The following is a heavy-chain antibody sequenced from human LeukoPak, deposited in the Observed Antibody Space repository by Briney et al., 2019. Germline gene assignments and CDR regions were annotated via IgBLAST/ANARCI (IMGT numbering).Heavy chain of an antibody. Sequence: SETLSLTCSVASDSISSYYWSWIRQPPGKGLEWIGYIYYSESTNYNPSLKSRVTVSVDTSKNQFSLNLRSVTAADTAVYYCARAGSGWSFDYWGQGTLVTVSS. CDR2: IYYSEST. D-gene: IGHD6-19*01. V-gene: IGHV4-59*01. CDR3: ARAGSGWSFDY. J-gene: IGHJ4*02. CDR1: SDSISSYY.